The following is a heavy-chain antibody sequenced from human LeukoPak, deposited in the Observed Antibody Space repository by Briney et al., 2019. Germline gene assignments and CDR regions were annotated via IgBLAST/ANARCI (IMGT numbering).Heavy chain of an antibody. J-gene: IGHJ4*02. Sequence: SQTLSLTCTVSGGSISSGGYYWSWIRQHPGKGLEWLGYIYYTGRTNYNPSLKSRVTVSVDTSKNQFSLKLSSVTAADTAVYYCARGQVFLDFWGQGTLVTVSS. V-gene: IGHV4-31*03. CDR1: GGSISSGGYY. CDR3: ARGQVFLDF. CDR2: IYYTGRT.